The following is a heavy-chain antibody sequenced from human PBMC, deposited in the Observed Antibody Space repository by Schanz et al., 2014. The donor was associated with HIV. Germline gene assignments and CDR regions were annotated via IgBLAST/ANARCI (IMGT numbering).Heavy chain of an antibody. CDR1: GFTFSSYG. Sequence: QVQLVESGGGVVQPGRSLRLSCAASGFTFSSYGMHWVRQAPGKGLEWVAVIWYDGSNKYYADSVKGRFTISRDNSKNTLYLQMNSLRADDTAVYYCASPLLYDSLDVWGQGTTVTVSS. J-gene: IGHJ6*02. CDR3: ASPLLYDSLDV. V-gene: IGHV3-33*01. D-gene: IGHD3-22*01. CDR2: IWYDGSNK.